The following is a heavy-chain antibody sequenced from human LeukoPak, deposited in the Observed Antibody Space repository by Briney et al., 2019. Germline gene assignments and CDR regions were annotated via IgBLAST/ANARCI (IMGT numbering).Heavy chain of an antibody. CDR2: IRYDGSNK. CDR3: AKENCYDGSCYPFDY. Sequence: PGRSLRLSCAASGFTFGSYGMHWVRQAAGKGLEWVAFIRYDGSNKYYADSVKGRFTISRDNSKNTLFVQMNSLRAEDTAMYYCAKENCYDGSCYPFDYWGQGTLVTVSS. V-gene: IGHV3-30*02. CDR1: GFTFGSYG. D-gene: IGHD2-15*01. J-gene: IGHJ4*02.